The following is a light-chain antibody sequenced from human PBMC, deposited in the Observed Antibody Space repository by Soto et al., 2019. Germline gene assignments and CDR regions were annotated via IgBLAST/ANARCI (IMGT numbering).Light chain of an antibody. CDR3: QEYIQWPPGL. CDR1: QFVSSR. J-gene: IGKJ1*01. CDR2: DTS. Sequence: TQSPATLSLSKGGRATLSCRASQFVSSRLAWYQQRPGQVPRLLIYDTSTRAPGISARFSGSGSGTEFTLTISSLQSEDFAVYYCQEYIQWPPGLFGPGTKVDIK. V-gene: IGKV3-15*01.